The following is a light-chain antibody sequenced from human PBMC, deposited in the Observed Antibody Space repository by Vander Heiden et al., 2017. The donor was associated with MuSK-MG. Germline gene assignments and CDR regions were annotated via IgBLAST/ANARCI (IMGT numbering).Light chain of an antibody. CDR3: TSYASSNNLV. CDR1: SSYAGGYNY. Sequence: QSALTQPPSASGSPGQSVTLSCTVTSSYAGGYNYVSWYQQHPGQAPKLMIYEVSKRTSGVPGRFSGSKSGNTAFLTVSVLEEEDEADYYCTSYASSNNLVFGGGTKLTVL. J-gene: IGLJ2*01. CDR2: EVS. V-gene: IGLV2-8*01.